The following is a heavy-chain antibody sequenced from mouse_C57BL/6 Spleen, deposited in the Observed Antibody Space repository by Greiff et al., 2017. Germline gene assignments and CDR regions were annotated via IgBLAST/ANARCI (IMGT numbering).Heavy chain of an antibody. V-gene: IGHV1-82*01. J-gene: IGHJ4*01. D-gene: IGHD1-1*01. Sequence: VRLQQSGPELVKPGASVKISCKASGYAFSSSWLNWVKQRPGKGLEWIGRIYPGDGDTNYNGKFKGKATLTADNSSSTAYMQLSSLTSEDSAVYFCARTIYYYGSSYAMDYWGQGTSVTVSS. CDR2: IYPGDGDT. CDR3: ARTIYYYGSSYAMDY. CDR1: GYAFSSSW.